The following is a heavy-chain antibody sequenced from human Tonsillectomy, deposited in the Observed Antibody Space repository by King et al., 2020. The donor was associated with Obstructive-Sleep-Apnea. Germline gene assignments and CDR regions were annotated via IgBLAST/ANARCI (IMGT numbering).Heavy chain of an antibody. D-gene: IGHD2-2*01. CDR2: ISAYNGNT. Sequence: VQLVESGAEVKKPGASVKVSCKASGYTFTSYHFSWVRQAPGQGLEGMGWISAYNGNTNYAQKFQGRVTMTTDTSTSTAYMVLRSLRSDDTAMYYCARSHIVVVPAAMPLFDYWGQGTLVTVSS. J-gene: IGHJ4*02. V-gene: IGHV1-18*01. CDR1: GYTFTSYH. CDR3: ARSHIVVVPAAMPLFDY.